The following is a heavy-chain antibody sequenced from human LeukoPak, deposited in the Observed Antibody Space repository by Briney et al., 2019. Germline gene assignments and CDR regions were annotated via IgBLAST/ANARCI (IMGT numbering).Heavy chain of an antibody. CDR2: IYYSGIT. D-gene: IGHD1-26*01. CDR3: ARDGAPGGSSLAFDN. V-gene: IGHV4-61*01. J-gene: IGHJ3*02. CDR1: GGSVSSVNLY. Sequence: PSETLSLTCTVSGGSVSSVNLYWSWIRQPPGKGLEWIGYIYYSGITNYNPSLKSRLTISVDTSKNQFSLKLSSVTAADTAVYYCARDGAPGGSSLAFDNWGQGTMVTVSS.